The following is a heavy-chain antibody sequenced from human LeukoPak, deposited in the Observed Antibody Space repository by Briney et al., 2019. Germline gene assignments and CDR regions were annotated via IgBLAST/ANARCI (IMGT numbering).Heavy chain of an antibody. CDR1: GFTFGDYA. CDR2: IRSKAYGGTT. J-gene: IGHJ4*02. Sequence: GGSLRLSCTASGFTFGDYAMSWVRQAPGKELEWVGFIRSKAYGGTTEYAASVKGRFTISRDDSKSIAYLQMNSLKTEDTAVYYCTRVSYYGSGSYYNVARYFDYWGQGTLVTVSS. D-gene: IGHD3-10*01. V-gene: IGHV3-49*04. CDR3: TRVSYYGSGSYYNVARYFDY.